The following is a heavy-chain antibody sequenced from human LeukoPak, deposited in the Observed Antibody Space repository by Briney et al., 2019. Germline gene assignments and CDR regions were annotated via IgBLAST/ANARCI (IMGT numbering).Heavy chain of an antibody. D-gene: IGHD3-9*01. V-gene: IGHV1-8*01. J-gene: IGHJ4*02. CDR1: GYTFTSYD. CDR3: ATLYDILTGVDY. Sequence: ASVKVSCKASGYTFTSYDINWVRQATGQGLEWMGWMNPNSGNTGYAQKFQGRVTMTRNTSISTAYMELSSLRSEDTAVYYCATLYDILTGVDYWGQGTLVTVSS. CDR2: MNPNSGNT.